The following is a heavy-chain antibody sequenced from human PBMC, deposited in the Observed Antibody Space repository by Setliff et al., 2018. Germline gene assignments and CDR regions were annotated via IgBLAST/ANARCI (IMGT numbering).Heavy chain of an antibody. Sequence: SETLSLTCTVSGGSISGYYWGWIRQPPGKGLEWIGNIYTSGNTNYNPSLKSRVSISVDTSKNQFSLRLSSVTAADTAMYYCGRARFYYDDNDFSWGQGTLVTVSS. CDR3: GRARFYYDDNDFS. D-gene: IGHD3-22*01. J-gene: IGHJ4*02. CDR2: IYTSGNT. CDR1: GGSISGYY. V-gene: IGHV4-4*08.